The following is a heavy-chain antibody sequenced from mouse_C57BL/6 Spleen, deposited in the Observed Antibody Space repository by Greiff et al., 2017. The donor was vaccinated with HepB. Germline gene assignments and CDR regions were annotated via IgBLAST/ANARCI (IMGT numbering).Heavy chain of an antibody. J-gene: IGHJ4*01. Sequence: VQLQQSGPELVKPGASVKISCKASGYTFTDYYMNWVKQSHGKSLEWIGDINPNNGGTSYNQKFKGKATLTVDKSSSTAYMELRSLTSEDSAVYYCARWITTVVDYAMDYWGQGTSVTVSS. V-gene: IGHV1-26*01. CDR3: ARWITTVVDYAMDY. CDR2: INPNNGGT. CDR1: GYTFTDYY. D-gene: IGHD1-1*01.